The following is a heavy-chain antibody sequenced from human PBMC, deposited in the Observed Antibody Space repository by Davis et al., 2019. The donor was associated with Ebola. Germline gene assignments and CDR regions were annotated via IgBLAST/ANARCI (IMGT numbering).Heavy chain of an antibody. CDR3: VREIRGYYGAY. D-gene: IGHD1-26*01. V-gene: IGHV3-53*05. CDR1: GFTVSGKF. Sequence: GESLKISCAASGFTVSGKFMSWVRQPPGKGLEWVSSIYSAGSTYYADSVKGRFTISRDDSKNTLFLQMNILGSEDTAGYYCVREIRGYYGAYWGQGTLVTVSS. J-gene: IGHJ4*02. CDR2: IYSAGST.